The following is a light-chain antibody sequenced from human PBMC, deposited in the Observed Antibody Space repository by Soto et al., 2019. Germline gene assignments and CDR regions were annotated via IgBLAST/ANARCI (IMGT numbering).Light chain of an antibody. CDR1: QSVSSNY. CDR2: GAS. CDR3: HQYGSLYT. Sequence: EIVLTQFPGTLSLSPGERATLSCRASQSVSSNYLAWYQQKPGQAPRLLIYGASSRATGIPDRFSGSGSGTDFTLTISRLEPEDFAVYYCHQYGSLYTFGQGTKVEIK. J-gene: IGKJ2*01. V-gene: IGKV3-20*01.